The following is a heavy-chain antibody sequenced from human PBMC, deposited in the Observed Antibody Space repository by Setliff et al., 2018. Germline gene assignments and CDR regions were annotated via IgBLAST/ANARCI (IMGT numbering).Heavy chain of an antibody. Sequence: KSSETLSLTCAVSGGSISDNNWWSWVRQPPGKGLGWIGEIYHSGSTYYNPSLKSRVTISVGTSKNQFSLKLSSVTAADTAVYYCARRSNLGATIVSGAFDIWGQGTMVTVSS. CDR3: ARRSNLGATIVSGAFDI. J-gene: IGHJ3*02. CDR2: IYHSGST. CDR1: GGSISDNNW. D-gene: IGHD5-12*01. V-gene: IGHV4-4*02.